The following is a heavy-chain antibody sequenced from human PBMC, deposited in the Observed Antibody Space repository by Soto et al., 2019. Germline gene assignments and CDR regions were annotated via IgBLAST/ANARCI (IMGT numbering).Heavy chain of an antibody. CDR3: ARGERYYYDSSGSLDAFDI. CDR2: IYHSGST. J-gene: IGHJ3*02. Sequence: SETLSLTCAVSGGSISSGGYSWSWIRQPPGKGLEWIGYIYHSGSTYYNPSLKSRVTISVDRSKNQFSLKLSSVTAADTAVYYCARGERYYYDSSGSLDAFDIWGQGTMVTVSS. D-gene: IGHD3-22*01. V-gene: IGHV4-30-2*01. CDR1: GGSISSGGYS.